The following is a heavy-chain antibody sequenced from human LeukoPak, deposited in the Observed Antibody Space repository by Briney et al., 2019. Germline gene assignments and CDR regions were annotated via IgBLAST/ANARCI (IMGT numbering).Heavy chain of an antibody. CDR1: GGSTTGYF. J-gene: IGHJ4*02. CDR3: ARLIGYCSGGICYHGLYYFDS. Sequence: SETLSLTCSVSGGSTTGYFWTWIRQPPGKGPEWIGYVYYKGDTSYSPSLESRVTISLDTSRNQFSLNLSSATAADSAVYFCARLIGYCSGGICYHGLYYFDSWGQGTLVTVSS. V-gene: IGHV4-59*12. D-gene: IGHD2-15*01. CDR2: VYYKGDT.